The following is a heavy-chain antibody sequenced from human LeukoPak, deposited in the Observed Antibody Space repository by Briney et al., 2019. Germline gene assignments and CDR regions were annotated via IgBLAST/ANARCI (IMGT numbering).Heavy chain of an antibody. CDR2: IRYDGSNK. V-gene: IGHV3-30*02. Sequence: GSLRLSCAASGFTFSSYEMNWVRQAPGKGLEWVAFIRYDGSNKYYADSVKGRSTISRDNSKNTLYLQMNSLRAEDTAVYYCAKEVGYYGSGSYYGERQGYDYWGQGTLVTVSS. CDR1: GFTFSSYE. CDR3: AKEVGYYGSGSYYGERQGYDY. D-gene: IGHD3-10*01. J-gene: IGHJ4*02.